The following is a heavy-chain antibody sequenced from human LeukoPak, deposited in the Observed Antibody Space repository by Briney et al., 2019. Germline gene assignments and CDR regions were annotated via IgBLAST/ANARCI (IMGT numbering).Heavy chain of an antibody. J-gene: IGHJ3*02. CDR1: GGSISSSSYY. D-gene: IGHD6-19*01. CDR3: ARDRGRRQWLVKGGRSDAFDI. CDR2: INHSGST. V-gene: IGHV4-39*07. Sequence: PPETLSLTCTVSGGSISSSSYYWGWIRQPPGKGLEWIGEINHSGSTNYNPSLKSRVTISVDTSKNQFSLKLSSVTAADTAVYYCARDRGRRQWLVKGGRSDAFDIWGQGTMVTVSS.